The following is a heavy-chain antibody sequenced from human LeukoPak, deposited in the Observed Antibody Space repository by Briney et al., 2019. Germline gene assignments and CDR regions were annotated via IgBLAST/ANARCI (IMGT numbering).Heavy chain of an antibody. V-gene: IGHV4-59*08. J-gene: IGHJ4*02. CDR1: GGSISSYY. CDR2: IYYSGST. CDR3: ASAEYYYDSSEKFDY. D-gene: IGHD3-22*01. Sequence: SETLSLTCTVSGGSISSYYWSWIRQPPGKGPEWIGYIYYSGSTNYNPSLKSRVTISVDTSKNQFSLKLSSVTAADTAVYYCASAEYYYDSSEKFDYWGQGTLVTVSS.